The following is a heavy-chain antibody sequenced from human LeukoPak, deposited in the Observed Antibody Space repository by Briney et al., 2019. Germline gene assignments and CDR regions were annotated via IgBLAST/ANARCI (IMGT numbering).Heavy chain of an antibody. CDR1: GGSISSYY. CDR2: VYRGGIT. J-gene: IGHJ6*03. D-gene: IGHD2-2*01. CDR3: ARHERVIIPAARYYYYYMDV. V-gene: IGHV4-4*09. Sequence: SETLSLTCTVSGGSISSYYWNWIRQPPGKGLEWIGYVYRGGITNYNPSLKSRVTISVDTSKNQFSLKLSSVTAADTAVYYCARHERVIIPAARYYYYYMDVWGKGTTVTVSS.